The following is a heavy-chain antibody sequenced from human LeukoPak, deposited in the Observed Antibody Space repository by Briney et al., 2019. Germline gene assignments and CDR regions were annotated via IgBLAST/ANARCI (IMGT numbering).Heavy chain of an antibody. CDR1: GGSISSGGYY. CDR3: ARRVNGYYLGPFDP. J-gene: IGHJ5*02. CDR2: IYYSGST. V-gene: IGHV4-31*03. Sequence: PSQTLSLTCTVSGGSISSGGYYWSWIRQHPGKGLEWIGYIYYSGSTYYNPSLKSRVTISVDTSKNQFSLKLSSVTAADTAVYYCARRVNGYYLGPFDPWGQGTLVTVSS. D-gene: IGHD3-22*01.